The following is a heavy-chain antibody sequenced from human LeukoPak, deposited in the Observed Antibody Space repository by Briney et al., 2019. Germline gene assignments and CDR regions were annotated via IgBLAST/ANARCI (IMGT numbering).Heavy chain of an antibody. Sequence: SETLSLTCTVSGGSISSGSYFWNWIRQPAGKGLEWIGRIYTIGSTNYNPSLKSRVTISVDTSKNQFSLKVSSVTAADTAVYYCAREQRWLQPFDYWGQGTLVTVSS. D-gene: IGHD5-24*01. J-gene: IGHJ4*02. CDR1: GGSISSGSYF. CDR2: IYTIGST. V-gene: IGHV4-61*02. CDR3: AREQRWLQPFDY.